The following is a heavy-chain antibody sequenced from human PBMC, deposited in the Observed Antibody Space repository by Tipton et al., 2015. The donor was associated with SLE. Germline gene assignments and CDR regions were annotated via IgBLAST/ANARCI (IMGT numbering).Heavy chain of an antibody. Sequence: TLSLTCTVSGGSITSFNQYWGWIRQPPGRRLEYLASLYHSGDTYYNPSLRSRLTISMDTSKNQFSLRLRSVTAADTAVYYCVRINSGASRLFDYWGQGMLVAVSS. J-gene: IGHJ4*02. CDR2: LYHSGDT. V-gene: IGHV4-39*07. D-gene: IGHD1-26*01. CDR3: VRINSGASRLFDY. CDR1: GGSITSFNQY.